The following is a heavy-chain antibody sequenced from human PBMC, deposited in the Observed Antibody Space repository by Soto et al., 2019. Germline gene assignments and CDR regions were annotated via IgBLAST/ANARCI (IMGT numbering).Heavy chain of an antibody. CDR1: GYTFTSYG. CDR2: ISAYNGNT. J-gene: IGHJ4*02. CDR3: ARPKLELWSIPNPPGY. V-gene: IGHV1-18*04. D-gene: IGHD5-18*01. Sequence: ASVKVSCKASGYTFTSYGISWVRQAPGQGLEWMGWISAYNGNTNYAQKLQGRVTMTTDTSTSTAYMELRSLRSDDTAVYYCARPKLELWSIPNPPGYWGQGTLVTVSS.